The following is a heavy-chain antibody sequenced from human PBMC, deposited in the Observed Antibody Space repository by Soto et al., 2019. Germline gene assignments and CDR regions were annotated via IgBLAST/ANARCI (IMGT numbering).Heavy chain of an antibody. CDR2: IYYSGST. D-gene: IGHD6-13*01. CDR3: VGPHGSRRGAAGNGGLDY. Sequence: QLQLQESGPGLVKPSETLSLTCTVSGGSISSSSYYWGWILQPPGKGLEWIGSIYYSGSTYYNPSLKSRVTLSVDTFKTQCSLKLSSVTAADTAVYYCVGPHGSRRGAAGNGGLDYWCQGTLVTLSS. J-gene: IGHJ4*02. CDR1: GGSISSSSYY. V-gene: IGHV4-39*01.